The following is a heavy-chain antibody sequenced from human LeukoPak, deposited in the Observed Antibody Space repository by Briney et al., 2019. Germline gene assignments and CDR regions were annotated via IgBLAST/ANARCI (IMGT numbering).Heavy chain of an antibody. Sequence: SETLSLTCTVSGGSISSHYWSWIRQPPGKGLEWIGYIYYSGSTNYNPSLKSRVTISVDTSKNQFSLKLSSVTAADTAVYYCARSGGSSSWYDYYYGMDVWGQGTTATVSS. D-gene: IGHD6-13*01. J-gene: IGHJ6*02. CDR2: IYYSGST. CDR1: GGSISSHY. CDR3: ARSGGSSSWYDYYYGMDV. V-gene: IGHV4-59*11.